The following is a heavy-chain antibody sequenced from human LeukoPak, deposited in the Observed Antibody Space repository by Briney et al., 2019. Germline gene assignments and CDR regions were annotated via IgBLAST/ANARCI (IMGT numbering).Heavy chain of an antibody. J-gene: IGHJ4*02. CDR2: ISGSGGST. Sequence: GGSLRLSCAASVFTFSRYAMSWVPEAPGEGLEWVSAISGSGGSTYYADSEKGRFAISRDNSKNSLYLQMNSLRTEDTALHCCTKGLDYVDYEAYIDYWGRGTLVTVSS. CDR3: TKGLDYVDYEAYIDY. D-gene: IGHD4-17*01. V-gene: IGHV3-23*01. CDR1: VFTFSRYA.